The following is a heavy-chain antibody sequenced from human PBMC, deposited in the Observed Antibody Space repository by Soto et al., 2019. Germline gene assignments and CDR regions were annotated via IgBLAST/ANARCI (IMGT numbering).Heavy chain of an antibody. CDR2: VYYSGST. CDR1: GYSISNGDY. V-gene: IGHV4-38-2*02. J-gene: IGHJ4*02. Sequence: SETLSLTFTVSGYSISNGDYWGWIRQAPGKGLEWSGSVYYSGSTHYEPSLRGRIAISVDTLKKQFSLRLTSVPEEETAMYFRARNTSTYFESWGKGIPFTV. CDR3: ARNTSTYFES.